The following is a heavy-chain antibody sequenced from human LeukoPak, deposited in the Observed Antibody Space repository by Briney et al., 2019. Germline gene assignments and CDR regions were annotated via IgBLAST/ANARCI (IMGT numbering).Heavy chain of an antibody. CDR2: NSAIDPYI. D-gene: IGHD1-1*01. V-gene: IGHV3-43*02. Sequence: GGPLSLFGATSGSHSNNHVTLCAPHDSAKSLESVTHNSAIDPYIYYAESSKGRFTISRGNSKNSLYLQMNSLRTEDTAFYYCVKDSGCPRTNCRNNWLDPWGQGTLVTVSS. CDR1: GSHSNNHV. J-gene: IGHJ5*02. CDR3: VKDSGCPRTNCRNNWLDP.